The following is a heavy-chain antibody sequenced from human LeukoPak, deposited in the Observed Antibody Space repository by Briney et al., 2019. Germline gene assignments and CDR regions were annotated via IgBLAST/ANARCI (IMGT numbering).Heavy chain of an antibody. Sequence: GGSLRLSCAASGFTFSSYSMNWVRQAPGKGLEWVSYISSGSSTIYYADSVKDRFTISRDNAKNSLYLQMNSLRDEDTAVYFCARGGSYGQRYFDYWGQGTLVTVSS. J-gene: IGHJ4*02. D-gene: IGHD5-18*01. V-gene: IGHV3-48*02. CDR3: ARGGSYGQRYFDY. CDR1: GFTFSSYS. CDR2: ISSGSSTI.